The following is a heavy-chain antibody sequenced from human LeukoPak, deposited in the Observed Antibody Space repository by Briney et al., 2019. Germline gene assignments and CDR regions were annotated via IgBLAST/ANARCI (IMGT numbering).Heavy chain of an antibody. CDR3: ARDDGHIYY. CDR1: GFVLCSFG. Sequence: HPGGSLRLSCAASGFVLCSFGIHWPRQARGKGLVWVSRINPDGSRTNYEDSVKGRFTISRDNDENTLYVQKNSMRAEDNAVYYCARDDGHIYYWGQGTLVTVSS. V-gene: IGHV3-74*01. D-gene: IGHD2-21*01. J-gene: IGHJ4*02. CDR2: INPDGSRT.